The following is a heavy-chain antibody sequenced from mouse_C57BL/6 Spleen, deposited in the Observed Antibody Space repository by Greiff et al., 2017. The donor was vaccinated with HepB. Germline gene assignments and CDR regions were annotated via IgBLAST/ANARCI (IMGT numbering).Heavy chain of an antibody. Sequence: EVHLVESGGGLVKPGGSLKLSCAASGFTFSDYGMHWVRQAPEKGLEWVAYISSGSSTIYYADTVKGRFTISRDNAKNTLFLHMTRLRSEDTAMYYCARPYGNYPYYFDYWGQGTTLTVSS. D-gene: IGHD2-1*01. CDR1: GFTFSDYG. J-gene: IGHJ2*01. V-gene: IGHV5-17*01. CDR2: ISSGSSTI. CDR3: ARPYGNYPYYFDY.